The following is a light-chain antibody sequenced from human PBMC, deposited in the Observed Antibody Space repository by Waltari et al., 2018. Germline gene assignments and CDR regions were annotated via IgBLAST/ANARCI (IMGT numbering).Light chain of an antibody. J-gene: IGKJ1*01. CDR3: QQYNSYPGT. CDR2: KAS. Sequence: LQMTQSPSTLSASVGDRVTLTCRASQSISSWLAWYQQKPGKAPKLLIYKASSLESGVPSRFSGSGSGTEFTLTISSLQPDDFATYYCQQYNSYPGTFGQGTKVEIK. CDR1: QSISSW. V-gene: IGKV1-5*03.